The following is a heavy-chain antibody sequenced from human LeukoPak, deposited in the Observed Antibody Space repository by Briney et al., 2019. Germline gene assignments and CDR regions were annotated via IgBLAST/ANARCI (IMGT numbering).Heavy chain of an antibody. V-gene: IGHV4-59*02. J-gene: IGHJ3*02. CDR1: GGSVSSHY. D-gene: IGHD1-26*01. CDR3: ARGPFRGTGDGALDI. CDR2: TYYSGST. Sequence: PSETLSLTCTVSGGSVSSHYWSWIRQPPGKGLEWMGYTYYSGSTHYNPSLTSRVTISVDASKNQFSLRLSSVTAADTAIYYCARGPFRGTGDGALDIWGQGTMVTVS.